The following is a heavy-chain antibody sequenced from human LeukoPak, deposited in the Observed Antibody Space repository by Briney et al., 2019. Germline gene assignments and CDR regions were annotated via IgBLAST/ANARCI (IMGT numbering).Heavy chain of an antibody. J-gene: IGHJ4*02. Sequence: GGSLRLSCAASGFTFSGYTMNWVRQAPGKGLEWVSSISSSSSYIYYADSVKGRFTISRDNAKNSLYLQMNSLRAEDTAVYYCARVSDQAFDYWGQGTLVTVSS. V-gene: IGHV3-21*01. D-gene: IGHD2-2*01. CDR1: GFTFSGYT. CDR2: ISSSSSYI. CDR3: ARVSDQAFDY.